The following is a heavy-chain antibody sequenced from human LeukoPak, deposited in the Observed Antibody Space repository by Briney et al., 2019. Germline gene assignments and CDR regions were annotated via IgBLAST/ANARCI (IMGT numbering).Heavy chain of an antibody. J-gene: IGHJ6*02. V-gene: IGHV3-7*04. CDR1: GFAFSRSW. CDR3: ARGGGLDV. CDR2: IKEDGGRE. Sequence: GSLRLSCAASGFAFSRSWMTWIRQAPGKGLEFVANIKEDGGRENFASSVKGRFTISRDNAKDSLYLQMNNLRVEDTAVYYCARGGGLDVWGQGATVTVSS.